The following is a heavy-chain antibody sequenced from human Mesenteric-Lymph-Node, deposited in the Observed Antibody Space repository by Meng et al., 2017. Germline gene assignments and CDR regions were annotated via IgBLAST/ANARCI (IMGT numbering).Heavy chain of an antibody. D-gene: IGHD6-13*01. Sequence: SETLSLTCTVSGGSISSYYWSWIRQPAGKGLEWIGRIYTSGSTNYNPSLKSRVTISLDTSKNHFSLNVRSVTAADTAVYYCARSGSWFALDYWGQGTLVTVSS. J-gene: IGHJ4*02. V-gene: IGHV4-4*07. CDR1: GGSISSYY. CDR3: ARSGSWFALDY. CDR2: IYTSGST.